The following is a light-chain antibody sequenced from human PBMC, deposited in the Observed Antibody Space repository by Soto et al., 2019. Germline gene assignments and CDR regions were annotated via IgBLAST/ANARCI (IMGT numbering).Light chain of an antibody. CDR2: AAS. J-gene: IGKJ5*01. Sequence: DIQLTQTPSVLSASVGDRVSITCRASQGISSYLAWYQQKPGKAPKLLIYAASTLQSGVPSRFSGSGSGAEFTLTICSLQPEDFATYYCQQLNSYLPITFGQGTRLAI. V-gene: IGKV1-9*01. CDR1: QGISSY. CDR3: QQLNSYLPIT.